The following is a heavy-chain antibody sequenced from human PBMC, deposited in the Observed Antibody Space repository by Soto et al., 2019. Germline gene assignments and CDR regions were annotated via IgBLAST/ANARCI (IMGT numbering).Heavy chain of an antibody. D-gene: IGHD6-13*01. CDR3: AREVLGYSSSRYYYYGMDV. CDR2: ISSSSSTI. J-gene: IGHJ6*02. Sequence: ESGGGLVQPGGSLRLSCAASGFTFSSYSMNWVRQAPGKGLEWVSYISSSSSTIYYADSVKGRFTISRDNAKNSLYLQMNSLRDEDTAVYYCAREVLGYSSSRYYYYGMDVWGQGTTVTVSS. V-gene: IGHV3-48*02. CDR1: GFTFSSYS.